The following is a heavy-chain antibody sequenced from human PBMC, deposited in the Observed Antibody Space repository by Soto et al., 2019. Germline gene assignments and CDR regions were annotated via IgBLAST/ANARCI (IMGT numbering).Heavy chain of an antibody. D-gene: IGHD6-13*01. Sequence: SETLSLTCAVYGGSFSGYYWSWIRQPPGKGLEWIGEINHSGSTNYNPSLKSRVTISVDTSKNQFSLKLSSVTAADTAVYYCARSSYSSSWYYYYGMDAWGQGTTVTVSS. J-gene: IGHJ6*02. V-gene: IGHV4-34*01. CDR2: INHSGST. CDR1: GGSFSGYY. CDR3: ARSSYSSSWYYYYGMDA.